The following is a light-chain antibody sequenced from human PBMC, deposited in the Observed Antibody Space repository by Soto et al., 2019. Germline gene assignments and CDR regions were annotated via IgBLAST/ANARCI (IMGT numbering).Light chain of an antibody. CDR2: QVT. CDR1: SSELAIYNY. V-gene: IGLV2-14*01. Sequence: QSVLTQPASVSGSPGQSTTISCTGTSSELAIYNYVSWYQQQSGKAPKLMIYQVTNRPSGVSNRFSGSRSGNTASLTISGLQAEDEADYYCSSYTDSSNYVFGTGTKVTVL. J-gene: IGLJ1*01. CDR3: SSYTDSSNYV.